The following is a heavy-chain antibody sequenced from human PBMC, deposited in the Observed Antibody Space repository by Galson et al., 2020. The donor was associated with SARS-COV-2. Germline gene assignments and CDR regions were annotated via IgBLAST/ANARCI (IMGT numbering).Heavy chain of an antibody. CDR2: ISNDGKNQ. J-gene: IGHJ4*02. V-gene: IGHV3-30*14. Sequence: GGSLRLSCPASGFTFSNFPMHWVRQAPGKGLEWVAVISNDGKNQLCADSVKGRFTISRDNPKNTLYLQMNSLTIEDTAMYYCAREGGSSGSAGFFDSWGQGTLVTVS. CDR3: AREGGSSGSAGFFDS. CDR1: GFTFSNFP. D-gene: IGHD3-22*01.